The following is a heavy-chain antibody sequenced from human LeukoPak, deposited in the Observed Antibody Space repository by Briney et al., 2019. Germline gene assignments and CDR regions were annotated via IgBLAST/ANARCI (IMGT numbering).Heavy chain of an antibody. V-gene: IGHV4-39*01. D-gene: IGHD4-11*01. J-gene: IGHJ4*02. Sequence: PSETLSLTCTVSGGSISSHGYYRAWIRQPPGKGLEWIGNIYYSGDTYYNPSLKSRVTISVDTSKNQFSLKLSSVTAADTAVYYCARHVRSNYAPLDYWGQGTLVTVSS. CDR1: GGSISSHGYY. CDR2: IYYSGDT. CDR3: ARHVRSNYAPLDY.